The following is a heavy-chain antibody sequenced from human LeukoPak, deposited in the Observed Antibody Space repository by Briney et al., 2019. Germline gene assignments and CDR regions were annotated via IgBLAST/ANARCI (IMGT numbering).Heavy chain of an antibody. CDR1: GYTFNEYE. D-gene: IGHD3-16*02. J-gene: IGHJ4*02. CDR2: MNPYNGRT. CDR3: ARGGIMITFGGLIHRPLDY. Sequence: ASVKVSCKASGYTFNEYEINWVRQATGQGLEWMGWMNPYNGRTAYAQKFQGRVTVTRNTSIGTAYMELSSLRSEDTVVYYCARGGIMITFGGLIHRPLDYWGQGTLVTVSS. V-gene: IGHV1-8*01.